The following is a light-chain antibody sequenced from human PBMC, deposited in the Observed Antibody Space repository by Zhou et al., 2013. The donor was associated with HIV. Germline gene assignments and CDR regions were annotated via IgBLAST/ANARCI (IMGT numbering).Light chain of an antibody. CDR3: QQSHSVPLT. CDR2: ATS. Sequence: DIRMTQSPSSLSASVGDRVTVTCRASQNITIYLNWYQQTPGKAPKLLVYATSTLQRGVPSRFSGSGSGTDFTLSISSLRPEDFATYYCQQSHSVPLTFGGGTKVDIK. J-gene: IGKJ4*01. CDR1: QNITIY. V-gene: IGKV1-39*01.